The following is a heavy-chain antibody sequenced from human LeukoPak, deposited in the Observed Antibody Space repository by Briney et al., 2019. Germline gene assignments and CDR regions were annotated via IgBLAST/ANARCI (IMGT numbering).Heavy chain of an antibody. CDR2: IIPIFGTA. CDR1: GGTFSSYA. V-gene: IGHV1-69*13. Sequence: GASVKVSCKASGGTFSSYAISWVRQAPGQGLEWMGGIIPIFGTANYAQKFQGRVTITADESTSTAYMELSSLRSEDTAVYYCARVLYSGSYYNEIYYYYYMDVWGKGTTVTISS. CDR3: ARVLYSGSYYNEIYYYYYMDV. D-gene: IGHD3-10*02. J-gene: IGHJ6*03.